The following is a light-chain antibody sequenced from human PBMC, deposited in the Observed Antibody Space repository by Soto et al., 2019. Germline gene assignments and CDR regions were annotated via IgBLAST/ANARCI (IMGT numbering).Light chain of an antibody. CDR3: SSYVGNNNLV. J-gene: IGLJ3*02. V-gene: IGLV2-8*01. Sequence: QSALTQPPSASGSPGQSVTISCTGTFNDVGGYNYVSWYQQHPGKAPKVIIYEVYKRPSGVPERFSGSESGKTASLTVSGLQADDEADYYCSSYVGNNNLVFGGGTQLTVL. CDR1: FNDVGGYNY. CDR2: EVY.